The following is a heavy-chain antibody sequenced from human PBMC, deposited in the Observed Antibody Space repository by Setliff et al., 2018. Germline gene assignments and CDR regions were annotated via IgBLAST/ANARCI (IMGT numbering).Heavy chain of an antibody. CDR3: ARDLLYSGSYFGYYYGMDV. CDR1: GYTFTGYY. CDR2: INPNSGGT. J-gene: IGHJ6*02. Sequence: ASVKVSCKASGYTFTGYYMHWVRQAPRQGLEWMGWINPNSGGTNYAQKFQGWVTMTRDTSISTAYMELSRLRSDDTAVYYCARDLLYSGSYFGYYYGMDVWGQGTTITVSS. V-gene: IGHV1-2*04. D-gene: IGHD1-26*01.